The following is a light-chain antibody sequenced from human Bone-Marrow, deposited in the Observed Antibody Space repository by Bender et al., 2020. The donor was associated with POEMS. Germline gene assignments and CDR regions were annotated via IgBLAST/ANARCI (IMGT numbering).Light chain of an antibody. V-gene: IGLV2-11*01. CDR2: DVN. J-gene: IGLJ2*01. Sequence: QSALTQPPSASGSPGQSVTISCTGTSSDVGAYKFVSWYQQHPGKAPKLVIYDVNKRPSGVPDRFSGSKSGNTASLTISGLQAEDEADYYCCSYVGGDTFWFLGGGTKLTVL. CDR1: SSDVGAYKF. CDR3: CSYVGGDTFWF.